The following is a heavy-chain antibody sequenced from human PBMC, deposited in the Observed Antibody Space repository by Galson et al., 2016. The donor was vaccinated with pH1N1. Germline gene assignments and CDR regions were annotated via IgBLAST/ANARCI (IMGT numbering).Heavy chain of an antibody. J-gene: IGHJ5*02. CDR3: ARDTGA. V-gene: IGHV3-53*01. D-gene: IGHD7-27*01. Sequence: SLRLSCAASGVTVSNNYMSWVRQAPGKGLEWVSCIYSGGDTYYADSVKGRFTVPRDSSQNTVYLQMNSLRAEDTAVYYCARDTGAWGQGALVTVSS. CDR1: GVTVSNNY. CDR2: IYSGGDT.